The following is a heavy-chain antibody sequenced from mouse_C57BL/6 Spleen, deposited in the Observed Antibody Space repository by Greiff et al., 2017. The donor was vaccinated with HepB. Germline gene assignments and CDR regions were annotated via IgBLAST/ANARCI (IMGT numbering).Heavy chain of an antibody. Sequence: QVQLQQPGAELVMPGASVKLSCKASGYTFTSYWMHWVKQRPGQGLEWIGEIDPSDSYTNYNQKFKGKSTLTVDKSSSTAYMQLSSLTSEDSAVYYCARWWLGWFAYWGQGTLVTVSA. V-gene: IGHV1-69*01. J-gene: IGHJ3*01. CDR2: IDPSDSYT. CDR3: ARWWLGWFAY. CDR1: GYTFTSYW. D-gene: IGHD1-1*02.